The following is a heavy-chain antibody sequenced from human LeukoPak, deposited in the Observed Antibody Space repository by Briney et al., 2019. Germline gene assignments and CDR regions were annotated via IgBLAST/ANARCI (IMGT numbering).Heavy chain of an antibody. Sequence: GGSLRLSCAASGFTFSGSAMHWVRQASGKGLEWVGRIRSKANNYASGYAVSVKGRFTISRDDSKNTAYLQMNSLNTEDTAVYYCARRGHWFDPWGQGTLVTVSS. V-gene: IGHV3-73*01. CDR3: ARRGHWFDP. CDR2: IRSKANNYAS. CDR1: GFTFSGSA. D-gene: IGHD5-12*01. J-gene: IGHJ5*02.